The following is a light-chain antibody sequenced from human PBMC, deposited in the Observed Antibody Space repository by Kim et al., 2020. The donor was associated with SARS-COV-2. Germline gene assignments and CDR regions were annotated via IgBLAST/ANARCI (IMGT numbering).Light chain of an antibody. CDR2: KAS. V-gene: IGKV1-5*03. J-gene: IGKJ1*01. CDR1: QSISGW. Sequence: DIQMTQSPSTLSASVGDRVTITCRASQSISGWLAWYQQKPGKAPKVLIYKASSLESGVPSRFSGSGSGTEFTLTISSLQPDDFATYYCQQYSSYWTFGQGTKVDIK. CDR3: QQYSSYWT.